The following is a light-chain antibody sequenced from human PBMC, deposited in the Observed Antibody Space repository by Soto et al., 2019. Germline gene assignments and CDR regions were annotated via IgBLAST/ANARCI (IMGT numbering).Light chain of an antibody. J-gene: IGKJ1*01. CDR1: QSISSY. CDR3: QQYSSPPRT. CDR2: AAS. Sequence: ASSLSASVWDIVTITCRASQSISSYLNWYQQKPGKAPKLLIYAASSLQSGVPSRFSGSGSGTDFTLTISSLQAEDVAVYYCQQYSSPPRTFGQGTKVDI. V-gene: IGKV1-39*01.